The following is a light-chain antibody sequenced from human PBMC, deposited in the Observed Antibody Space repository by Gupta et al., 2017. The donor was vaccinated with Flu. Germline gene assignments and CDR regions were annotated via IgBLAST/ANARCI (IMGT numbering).Light chain of an antibody. CDR1: SSDIGGYDS. Sequence: QSALTQPASVSGSPGQSIAISCTGTSSDIGGYDSVLWYQQHPGKAPKLMIYDDSNRPSGVSNRFSGSKSGNTASLTISGLQAEDEADYYCSAYTSSTLVVVFGGGTKLTVL. CDR3: SAYTSSTLVVV. CDR2: DDS. V-gene: IGLV2-14*01. J-gene: IGLJ2*01.